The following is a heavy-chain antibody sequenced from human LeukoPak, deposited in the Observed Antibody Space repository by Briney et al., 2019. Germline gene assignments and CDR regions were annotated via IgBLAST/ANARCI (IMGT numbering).Heavy chain of an antibody. V-gene: IGHV1-2*02. J-gene: IGHJ4*02. Sequence: GASVKVSCKASGYTFTGCYMHWVRQAPGQGLEWMGWINPNSGGTNYAQEFQGRVTMTRDTSISTAYMELSRLRSDDTAVYYCARDLSRTTKQYYYGSGSYGDWGQGTLVTVSS. CDR1: GYTFTGCY. CDR2: INPNSGGT. CDR3: ARDLSRTTKQYYYGSGSYGD. D-gene: IGHD3-10*01.